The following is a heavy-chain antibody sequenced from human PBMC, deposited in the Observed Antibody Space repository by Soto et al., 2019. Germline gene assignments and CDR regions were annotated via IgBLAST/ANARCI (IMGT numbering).Heavy chain of an antibody. D-gene: IGHD2-2*01. V-gene: IGHV1-2*04. CDR3: ARDRHCSSTSCPPYYYYYGMDI. CDR2: INPNSGGT. J-gene: IGHJ6*02. CDR1: GYTFTGYY. Sequence: ASVKFSCKASGYTFTGYYMHWVRQAPGQGLEWMGWINPNSGGTNYAQKFQGWVTMTRDTSISTAYMELSRLRSDDTAVYYCARDRHCSSTSCPPYYYYYGMDIWGQGTTVTVSS.